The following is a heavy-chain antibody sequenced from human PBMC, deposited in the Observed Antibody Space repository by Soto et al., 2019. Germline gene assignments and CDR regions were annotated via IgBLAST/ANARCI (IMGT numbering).Heavy chain of an antibody. CDR1: GGSISNYY. V-gene: IGHV4-59*01. Sequence: SETLSLTCTVSGGSISNYYWSWIRQSPGKGLEWIGYVYYSGTTNYNPSLKSRVAISVDTSKNQISLRLSSVTAADTAVYYCARVFRRTTVTTRWFDPWGQGTLVTVSS. CDR2: VYYSGTT. J-gene: IGHJ5*02. D-gene: IGHD4-17*01. CDR3: ARVFRRTTVTTRWFDP.